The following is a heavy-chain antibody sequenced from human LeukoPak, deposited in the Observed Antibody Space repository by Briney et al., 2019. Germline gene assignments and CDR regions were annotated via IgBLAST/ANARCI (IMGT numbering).Heavy chain of an antibody. CDR2: IKRKTDGGTT. Sequence: PGGSLRLSCAASGFTFSNAWMSWVRQSPGKGLEGVGRIKRKTDGGTTDYAAPVKGRFTISRDDSKHTLYLQMNSLKTEDTAVYYCTTDDSYSGYDWWDYWGQGTLVTVSS. CDR3: TTDDSYSGYDWWDY. J-gene: IGHJ4*02. V-gene: IGHV3-15*01. CDR1: GFTFSNAW. D-gene: IGHD5-12*01.